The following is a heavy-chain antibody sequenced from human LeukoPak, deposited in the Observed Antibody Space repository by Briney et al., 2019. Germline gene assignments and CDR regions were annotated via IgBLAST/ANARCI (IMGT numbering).Heavy chain of an antibody. CDR3: ATIAAAARHYYYYMDV. D-gene: IGHD6-13*01. V-gene: IGHV1-2*02. J-gene: IGHJ6*03. Sequence: ASVKVSCKASGYTFTGYYMHWVRQAPGQGLEWMGWINPNSGGTNYAQKFQGRVTMTRDTSISTAYMELSRLRSDDTAVYYCATIAAAARHYYYYMDVWGKGTTVTVSS. CDR2: INPNSGGT. CDR1: GYTFTGYY.